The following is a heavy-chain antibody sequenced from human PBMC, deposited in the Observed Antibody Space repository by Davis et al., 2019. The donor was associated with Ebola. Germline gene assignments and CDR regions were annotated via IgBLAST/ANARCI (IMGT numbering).Heavy chain of an antibody. J-gene: IGHJ4*02. CDR1: GFTFSDYY. Sequence: GGSLRLSCAASGFTFSDYYMSWIRQAPGKGLEWVSYFSSSGSNIHTADSVKGRFITSRDNRKNSLYLQMNSLRAEDTAVYFCTTPHLSGSYDYWGQGTLVTVSS. V-gene: IGHV3-11*01. CDR3: TTPHLSGSYDY. CDR2: FSSSGSNI. D-gene: IGHD1-26*01.